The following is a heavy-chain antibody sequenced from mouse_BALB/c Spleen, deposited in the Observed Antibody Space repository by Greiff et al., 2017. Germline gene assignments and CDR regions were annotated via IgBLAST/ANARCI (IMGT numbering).Heavy chain of an antibody. CDR2: ISSGSSNI. Sequence: EVKLVESGGGLVQPGGSRKLSCAASGFTFSSFGMHWVRQAPEKGLEWVAYISSGSSNIYYADTLKGRFTISRDNPKNTLFLQMTSLRSEDTAMYYCARGVYDEDFDYWGQGTTLTVSS. V-gene: IGHV5-17*02. CDR1: GFTFSSFG. CDR3: ARGVYDEDFDY. D-gene: IGHD2-14*01. J-gene: IGHJ2*01.